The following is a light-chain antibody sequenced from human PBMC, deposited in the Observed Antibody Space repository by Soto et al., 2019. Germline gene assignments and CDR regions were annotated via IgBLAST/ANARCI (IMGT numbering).Light chain of an antibody. V-gene: IGKV3D-15*01. CDR2: GAS. J-gene: IGKJ4*01. CDR1: QSVSNN. CDR3: QHYNNWIAS. Sequence: EIVLTQSPGTLSLSPGETATLSCRASQSVSNNYLAWYQQKPGQAPRRLIYGASTRATGIPDRFSGSGSGTEFTITISSLQSEDVEVYDCQHYNNWIASFGGGTKVDIK.